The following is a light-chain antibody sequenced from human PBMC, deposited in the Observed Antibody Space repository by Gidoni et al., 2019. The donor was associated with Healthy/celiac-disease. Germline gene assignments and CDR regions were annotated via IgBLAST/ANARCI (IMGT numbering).Light chain of an antibody. V-gene: IGKV3-11*01. J-gene: IGKJ4*01. Sequence: EIVLTQSPATLSLSPGERATLSCRASQSVSSYLAGYQQKPGQAPRLLIYDASNRATGIPARFSGSGSGTEFTLTISSLEPEDFAVYYCQQRSNWRGTFGGXTKVEIK. CDR2: DAS. CDR3: QQRSNWRGT. CDR1: QSVSSY.